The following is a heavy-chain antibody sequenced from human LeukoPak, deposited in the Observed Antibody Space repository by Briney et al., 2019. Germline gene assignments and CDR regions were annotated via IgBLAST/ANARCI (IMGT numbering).Heavy chain of an antibody. CDR2: ISSSSSTI. D-gene: IGHD3-10*01. Sequence: PGGSLRLSCAASGFTFSSYSMNWVRQAPGKGLEWVSYISSSSSTIYYADSVKGRFTISRDNAKNSLYLQMNSLRAEDTAVYYCARGSGSGSYYPRFDYWGQGTLVTVSS. V-gene: IGHV3-48*01. CDR1: GFTFSSYS. J-gene: IGHJ4*02. CDR3: ARGSGSGSYYPRFDY.